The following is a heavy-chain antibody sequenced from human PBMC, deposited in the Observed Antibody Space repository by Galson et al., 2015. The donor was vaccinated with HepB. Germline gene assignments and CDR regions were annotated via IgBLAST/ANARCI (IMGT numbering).Heavy chain of an antibody. CDR3: ARYTAMVIDY. Sequence: ISSYYWSWIRQPPGKGLEWIGYIYYSGSTNYNPSLKSRVTISVDTSKNQFSLKLSSVTAADTAVYYCARYTAMVIDYWGQGTLVTVSS. V-gene: IGHV4-59*08. D-gene: IGHD5-18*01. J-gene: IGHJ4*02. CDR1: ISSYY. CDR2: IYYSGST.